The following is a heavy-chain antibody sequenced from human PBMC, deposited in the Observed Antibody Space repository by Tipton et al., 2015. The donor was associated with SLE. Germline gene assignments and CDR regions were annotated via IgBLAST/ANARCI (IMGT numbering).Heavy chain of an antibody. CDR1: GGSISSGGYS. V-gene: IGHV4-30-2*01. J-gene: IGHJ4*02. D-gene: IGHD3-10*01. Sequence: LSCPVSGGSISSGGYSWSWIRQPPGKGLEWIGYIYHSGSTYYNPSLKSRVTISVDTSKNQFSLRLSSVTAADTAVYYCARQGYYGSGSWLWGQGTLVTVSS. CDR3: ARQGYYGSGSWL. CDR2: IYHSGST.